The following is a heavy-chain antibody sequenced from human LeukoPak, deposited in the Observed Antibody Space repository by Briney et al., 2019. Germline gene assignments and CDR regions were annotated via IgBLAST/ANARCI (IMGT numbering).Heavy chain of an antibody. CDR3: TRRPYSSSWYYFDY. J-gene: IGHJ4*02. CDR1: GFTFSDYY. V-gene: IGHV3-11*04. CDR2: ISSSGSML. D-gene: IGHD6-13*01. Sequence: SGGSLRLSCAASGFTFSDYYVSWVRQAPGKGLEWVSYISSSGSMLHYADSVEGRFTISRDNAKNSLYLQMSSLRVEDTAVYYCTRRPYSSSWYYFDYWGQGTLVTVSS.